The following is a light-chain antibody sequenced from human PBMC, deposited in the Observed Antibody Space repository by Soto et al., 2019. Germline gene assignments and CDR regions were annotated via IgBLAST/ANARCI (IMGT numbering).Light chain of an antibody. V-gene: IGKV3-20*01. J-gene: IGKJ1*01. CDR1: QNLGTLY. CDR3: QQDDGSPRT. CDR2: SAS. Sequence: EIVLTQSPGTLIKYPGDRGTLSCRASQNLGTLYLAWFQQKSGQAPRLLIYSASRRATGIPDRFTGSGSGTDFTLTINRVEPEDFAVYFCQQDDGSPRTFGQGTKVDTK.